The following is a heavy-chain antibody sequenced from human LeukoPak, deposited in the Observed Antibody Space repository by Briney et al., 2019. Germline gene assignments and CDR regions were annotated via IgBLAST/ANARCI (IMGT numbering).Heavy chain of an antibody. V-gene: IGHV4-59*08. D-gene: IGHD5-12*01. CDR1: GGSISSYY. CDR3: ARHSYSGYDRLFDY. CDR2: IYYSGST. J-gene: IGHJ4*02. Sequence: SETLSLTCAVSGGSISSYYWSWIRQPPGKGLEWIGYIYYSGSTNYNPSLKSRGTMSLDTSENQFSLNLNSVTAADTAVYYCARHSYSGYDRLFDYWGQGIPVTVSS.